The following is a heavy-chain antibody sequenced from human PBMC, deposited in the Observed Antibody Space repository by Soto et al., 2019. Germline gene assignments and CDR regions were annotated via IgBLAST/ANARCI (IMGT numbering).Heavy chain of an antibody. Sequence: SETLSLTCTVSGGSISSYYWSWIRQPPGKGLEWIGYIYYSGSTNYNPSLKSRVTISVDTSKNQFSLKLSSVTAADTAVYYCARSNYYDSSGYYYDDAFDIWGQGTMVTVS. CDR1: GGSISSYY. V-gene: IGHV4-59*01. J-gene: IGHJ3*02. D-gene: IGHD3-22*01. CDR3: ARSNYYDSSGYYYDDAFDI. CDR2: IYYSGST.